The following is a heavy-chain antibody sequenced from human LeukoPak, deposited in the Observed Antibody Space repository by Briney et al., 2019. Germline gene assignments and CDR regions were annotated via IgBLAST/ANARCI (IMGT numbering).Heavy chain of an antibody. J-gene: IGHJ3*02. V-gene: IGHV3-30-3*01. CDR2: ISYDGSNK. CDR3: ARAKRTRGSGYYQPDRFDI. CDR1: GFTFSSYA. D-gene: IGHD3-3*01. Sequence: GRSLRLSCAASGFTFSSYAMHWVRQAPGKGLEWVAVISYDGSNKYYADSVKGRFTISRDNSKNTLYLQMNSLRAEDTAVYYRARAKRTRGSGYYQPDRFDIWGQGTMVTVSS.